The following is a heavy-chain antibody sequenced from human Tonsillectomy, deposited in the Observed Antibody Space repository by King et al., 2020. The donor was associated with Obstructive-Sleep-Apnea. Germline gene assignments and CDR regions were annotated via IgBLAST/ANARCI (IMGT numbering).Heavy chain of an antibody. CDR1: GGSINNYY. Sequence: LQESGPGLVKPSETLSLTCSVSGGSINNYYWSWIRQPPGKGLEWIGYMYYSGNTNFNPSLKSRVTISADTSKIQFSLRLSSVTAADTAVYYCARHRGVEDYGGYGDYFDYWGQGTLVTVSS. J-gene: IGHJ4*02. D-gene: IGHD5-12*01. CDR2: MYYSGNT. V-gene: IGHV4-59*08. CDR3: ARHRGVEDYGGYGDYFDY.